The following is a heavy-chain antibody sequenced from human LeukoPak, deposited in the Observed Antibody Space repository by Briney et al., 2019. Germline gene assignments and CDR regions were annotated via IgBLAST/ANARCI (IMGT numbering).Heavy chain of an antibody. J-gene: IGHJ6*03. CDR3: AIQGLLGAKNPDRRYCSSTSCYRGPYYYYYYMDV. CDR1: GYTLTSYY. V-gene: IGHV1-46*03. Sequence: ASVKVSCKAPGYTLTSYYMHWVRQAPGQGLEWVGIINPSGGSKSYAQKFQGRVTMTRDTSTSTVYMELSSLRSEDTAVYYCAIQGLLGAKNPDRRYCSSTSCYRGPYYYYYYMDVWGKGTTVTVSS. CDR2: INPSGGSK. D-gene: IGHD2-2*02.